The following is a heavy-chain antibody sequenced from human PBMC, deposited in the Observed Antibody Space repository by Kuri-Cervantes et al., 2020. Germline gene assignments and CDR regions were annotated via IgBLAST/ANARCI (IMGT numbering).Heavy chain of an antibody. D-gene: IGHD5-18*01. CDR1: GFTVSNNY. CDR2: FSGGDKT. V-gene: IGHV3-66*02. Sequence: GESLKISCAASGFTVSNNYMSWVRQAPGRGLEWVSGFSGGDKTYYGDSVKGRFTISKDNSKNTMYLRMDSLRIEDTAVYYCTRKRGCSSGYDFWGQGTLVTVSS. CDR3: TRKRGCSSGYDF. J-gene: IGHJ4*02.